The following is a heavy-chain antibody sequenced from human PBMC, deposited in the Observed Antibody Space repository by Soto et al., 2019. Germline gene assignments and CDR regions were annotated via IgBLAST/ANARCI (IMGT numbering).Heavy chain of an antibody. CDR2: IYYSGST. V-gene: IGHV4-39*01. CDR3: ARQGAAAALNWFDP. D-gene: IGHD6-13*01. CDR1: GGSISSSSYY. J-gene: IGHJ5*02. Sequence: SETLSLTCTVSGGSISSSSYYWGWIRQPPGKGLEWIGSIYYSGSTYYNPSLKSRVTISVDTSKNQFSLKLSSVTAADTAVYYCARQGAAAALNWFDPWGQGTLVTVSS.